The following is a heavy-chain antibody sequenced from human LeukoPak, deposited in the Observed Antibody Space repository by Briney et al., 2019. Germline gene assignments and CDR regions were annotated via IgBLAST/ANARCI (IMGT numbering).Heavy chain of an antibody. D-gene: IGHD1-26*01. CDR3: ASWEASTNY. CDR2: IKPDGRDK. Sequence: GGSLRLSCAASGLFFSTNWMSWVRQAPGKGLEWVATIKPDGRDKYYVDSVKGRFAMSRDNGKNSVYLQMNSLRAEDTAVYYCASWEASTNYWGQGTLVTVSS. J-gene: IGHJ4*02. V-gene: IGHV3-7*01. CDR1: GLFFSTNW.